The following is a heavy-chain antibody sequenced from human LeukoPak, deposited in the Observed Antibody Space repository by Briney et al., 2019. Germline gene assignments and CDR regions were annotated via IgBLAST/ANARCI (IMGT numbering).Heavy chain of an antibody. CDR3: AKDRVFRGAFFDY. CDR1: GFTFSNYA. Sequence: GGSLRLSCAASGFTFSNYAMNWVRQAPGKGLEWVSAISGSDGRTYYADSVKGRFTITRDNSKNTLYLQMNSLRAEDTAVFYCAKDRVFRGAFFDYWGQGTLVTVSS. J-gene: IGHJ4*02. V-gene: IGHV3-23*01. CDR2: ISGSDGRT. D-gene: IGHD3-10*01.